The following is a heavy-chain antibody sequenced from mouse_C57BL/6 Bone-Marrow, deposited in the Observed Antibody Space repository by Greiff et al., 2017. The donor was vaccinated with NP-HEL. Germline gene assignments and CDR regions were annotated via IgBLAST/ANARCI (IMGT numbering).Heavy chain of an antibody. CDR2: ISSGGDYI. CDR1: GFTFSSYA. CDR3: TRDRTTLVATDYYAMDY. V-gene: IGHV5-9-1*02. Sequence: EVKLMESGEGLVKPGGSLKLSCAASGFTFSSYAMSWVRQTPEKRLEWVAYISSGGDYIYYADTVKGRFTISRDNARNTLYLQMSSLKSEDTAMYYCTRDRTTLVATDYYAMDYWGQGTSVTVSS. J-gene: IGHJ4*01. D-gene: IGHD1-1*01.